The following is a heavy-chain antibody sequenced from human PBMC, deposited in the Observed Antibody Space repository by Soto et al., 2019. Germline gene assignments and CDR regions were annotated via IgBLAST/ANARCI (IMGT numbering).Heavy chain of an antibody. V-gene: IGHV3-21*01. CDR3: ARGVLFYGDYGSYREYFQH. Sequence: GGSLRLSCAASGFTFSSYSMNWVRQAPGKGLEWVSSISSSSSYIYYADSVKGRFTISRDNAKNSLYLQMNSLRAEDTAVYYCARGVLFYGDYGSYREYFQHWGQGTLVTVSS. D-gene: IGHD4-17*01. CDR1: GFTFSSYS. J-gene: IGHJ1*01. CDR2: ISSSSSYI.